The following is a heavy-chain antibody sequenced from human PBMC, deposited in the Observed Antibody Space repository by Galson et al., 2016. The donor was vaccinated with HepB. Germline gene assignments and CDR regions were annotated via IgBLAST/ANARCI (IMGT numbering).Heavy chain of an antibody. D-gene: IGHD1-26*01. J-gene: IGHJ4*02. CDR1: GYSISSGYY. CDR3: ARGSYSGSSVDFDY. Sequence: SETLSLTCGVSGYSISSGYYWAWIRQPPGKGLEWIGSIHQSGSHFYRGSTYYNPSLKSRVTISGDRSKNQFSLKLTFVTATDTAVYYCARGSYSGSSVDFDYWGQGTLVTVSS. CDR2: IHQSGSHFYRGST. V-gene: IGHV4-28*03.